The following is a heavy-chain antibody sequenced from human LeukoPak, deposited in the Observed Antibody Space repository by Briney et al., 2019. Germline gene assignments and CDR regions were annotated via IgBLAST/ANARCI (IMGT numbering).Heavy chain of an antibody. Sequence: SVKVSCKASGGIFANYAISWVRKAPEQGLEWMGGIIPIFGSGHSAQKFQGRLTITADESTRTTYMELSSLRSEDTAVYYCAKGHDDFRQFDFWGQGTLVIVSS. D-gene: IGHD3-3*01. CDR1: GGIFANYA. J-gene: IGHJ4*02. V-gene: IGHV1-69*01. CDR3: AKGHDDFRQFDF. CDR2: IIPIFGSG.